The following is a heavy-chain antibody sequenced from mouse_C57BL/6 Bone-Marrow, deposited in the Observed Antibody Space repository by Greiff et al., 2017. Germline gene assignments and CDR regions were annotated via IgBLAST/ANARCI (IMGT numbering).Heavy chain of an antibody. V-gene: IGHV1-69*01. CDR3: AREGVGALYAMDY. D-gene: IGHD1-1*01. CDR2: IDPSDSYT. J-gene: IGHJ4*01. CDR1: GYTFTSYW. Sequence: QVQLQQPGAELVMPGASVKLSCKASGYTFTSYWMHWVKQRPGQGLEWIGEIDPSDSYTNYNQKFKGKSTLTVDKSSSTAYMQLSSLTSEDSAVYYCAREGVGALYAMDYWGQGTSVTVSS.